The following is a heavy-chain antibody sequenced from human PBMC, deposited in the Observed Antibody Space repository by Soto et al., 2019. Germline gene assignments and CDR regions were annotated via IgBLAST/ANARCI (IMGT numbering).Heavy chain of an antibody. CDR1: GFTFSSYA. D-gene: IGHD2-15*01. V-gene: IGHV3-23*01. CDR3: AAHGYCSGGSCYSGLKDAEYFQH. J-gene: IGHJ1*01. CDR2: ISVSGGST. Sequence: GGSLRLSCAASGFTFSSYATSWVRQAPGRGLEWVSVISVSGGSTNYADSVKGRFTISRDKSKNTLFHQMNSLRAEDTAVYYCAAHGYCSGGSCYSGLKDAEYFQHWGQGTLVTVSS.